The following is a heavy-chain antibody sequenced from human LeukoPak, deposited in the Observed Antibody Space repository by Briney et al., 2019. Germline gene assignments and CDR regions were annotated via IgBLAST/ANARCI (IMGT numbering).Heavy chain of an antibody. CDR3: LLIILGGSSQH. D-gene: IGHD3-3*01. J-gene: IGHJ1*01. CDR2: IKSDGQIT. Sequence: PGVSLRLSCAASGFTFNNYWMHWVRQAPGKGLVWVSRIKSDGQITTYADSVKGRFTTSRDNAKNTFYLQMNSLRVEDAAVYYCLLIILGGSSQHWGQGTLVSVSS. CDR1: GFTFNNYW. V-gene: IGHV3-74*01.